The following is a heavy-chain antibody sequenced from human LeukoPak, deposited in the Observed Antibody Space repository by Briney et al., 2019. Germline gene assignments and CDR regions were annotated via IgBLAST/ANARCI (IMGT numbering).Heavy chain of an antibody. J-gene: IGHJ5*02. V-gene: IGHV1-69*01. CDR2: IIPIFGTA. Sequence: GASVKVSCKASGGTFSSYAISWVRQAPGQGLEWMGGIIPIFGTANYAQKFQGRVTITADESTSTAYMELGSLRSEDTAVYYCARVVSPPNDWLYPWGQGTLVTVSS. CDR3: ARVVSPPNDWLYP. CDR1: GGTFSSYA.